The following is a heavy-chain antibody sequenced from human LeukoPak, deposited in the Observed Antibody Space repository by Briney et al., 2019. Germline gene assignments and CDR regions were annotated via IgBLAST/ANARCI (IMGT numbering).Heavy chain of an antibody. D-gene: IGHD3-22*01. CDR1: GGTFSSYA. Sequence: SVKVSCKASGGTFSSYAISWVRQAPGQGLEWMGGIIPIFGTANYAQKFQGRVTMTRDTSTSTVYMELSSLRSEDTAVYYCARGTYYYDSSGYPFDPWGQGTLVTVSS. V-gene: IGHV1-69*05. CDR2: IIPIFGTA. J-gene: IGHJ5*02. CDR3: ARGTYYYDSSGYPFDP.